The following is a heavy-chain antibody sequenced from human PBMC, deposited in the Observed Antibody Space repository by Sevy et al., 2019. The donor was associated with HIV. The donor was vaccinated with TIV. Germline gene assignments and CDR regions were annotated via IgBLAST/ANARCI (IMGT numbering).Heavy chain of an antibody. D-gene: IGHD2-21*02. Sequence: SETLSLTCTVSGGSISSYYWSWIRQPAGKGLEWIGRIYTSGSTNYNPSLKSRVTMSVDTSKNQFSLKLSSMTAADTAMYYCARDHGPSGVTGWPYFDYWGQGTLVTVSS. J-gene: IGHJ4*02. CDR2: IYTSGST. V-gene: IGHV4-4*07. CDR1: GGSISSYY. CDR3: ARDHGPSGVTGWPYFDY.